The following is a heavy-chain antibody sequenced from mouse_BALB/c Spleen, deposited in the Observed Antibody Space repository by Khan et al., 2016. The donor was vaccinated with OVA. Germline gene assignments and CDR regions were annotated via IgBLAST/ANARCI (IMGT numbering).Heavy chain of an antibody. CDR3: AIPPYFSYVLDN. CDR2: INTYTGEP. CDR1: GHTFTKYG. Sequence: QIQLVQSGPELKKPGETVKISCKASGHTFTKYGMNWVKQAPGKGLKWMGWINTYTGEPTYADDFNGRFAFSLETSASTAYLQINNLTNEDTATYVCAIPPYFSYVLDNWGQGTSVTVSS. V-gene: IGHV9-3-1*01. J-gene: IGHJ4*01. D-gene: IGHD2-10*01.